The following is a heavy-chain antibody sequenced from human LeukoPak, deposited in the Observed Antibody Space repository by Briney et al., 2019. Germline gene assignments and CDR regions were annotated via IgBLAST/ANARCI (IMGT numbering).Heavy chain of an antibody. V-gene: IGHV1-2*02. D-gene: IGHD2-2*01. J-gene: IGHJ4*02. CDR1: GYTFTDYY. Sequence: GESLKISCKASGYTFTDYYTHWLRQAPGQGLEWLGWINPNSGGTNYAQKFQGRVTMTTDTSISTAYMELSRLIFDDTAVYYCARVGSTSCYAHWGQGTLVTVSS. CDR2: INPNSGGT. CDR3: ARVGSTSCYAH.